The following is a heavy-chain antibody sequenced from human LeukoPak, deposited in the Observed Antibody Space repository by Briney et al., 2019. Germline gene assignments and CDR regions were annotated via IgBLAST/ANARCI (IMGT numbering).Heavy chain of an antibody. CDR1: GYTFTNYG. J-gene: IGHJ4*02. CDR3: VRSGSNWFGGDY. CDR2: IGTYNGKT. V-gene: IGHV1-18*01. Sequence: ASVKASCRASGYTFTNYGVTWVRQAPGQGLEWMGWIGTYNGKTNYAQNLQGRVTMTTDTSTNTAHMELRSLRSDDTAVYYCVRSGSNWFGGDYWGQGTLVAVSS. D-gene: IGHD6-13*01.